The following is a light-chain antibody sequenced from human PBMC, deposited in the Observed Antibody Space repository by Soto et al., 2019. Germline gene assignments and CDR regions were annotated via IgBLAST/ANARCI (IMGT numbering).Light chain of an antibody. CDR1: SIDIAPYNY. V-gene: IGLV2-14*01. Sequence: SVLSQPAAASWSPGHSLAISCTGTSIDIAPYNYVSWYQQHPGKAPKLIIYEVSYRPSGISNRFSGSKSGNTASLTISGLQAEEEADHYCSSYTSSTTYAFGTGTKVTVL. CDR3: SSYTSSTTYA. J-gene: IGLJ1*01. CDR2: EVS.